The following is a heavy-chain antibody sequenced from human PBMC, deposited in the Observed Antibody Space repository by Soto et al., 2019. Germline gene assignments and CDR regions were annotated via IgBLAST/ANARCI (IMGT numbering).Heavy chain of an antibody. D-gene: IGHD6-6*01. CDR1: GFTFSSYW. CDR3: ALKLVSYYFAY. J-gene: IGHJ4*02. Sequence: GSLRLSCAASGFTFSSYWMSWVRQAPGNDLEWVTNIKQDGSEKYYLDSVKGRFTISRDNAKNSLYLQMNSLRAEDTAVDYCALKLVSYYFAYWGQGTLVTVSS. V-gene: IGHV3-7*01. CDR2: IKQDGSEK.